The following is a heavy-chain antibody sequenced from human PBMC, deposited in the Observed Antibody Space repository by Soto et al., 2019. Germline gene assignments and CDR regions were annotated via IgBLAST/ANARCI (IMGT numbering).Heavy chain of an antibody. V-gene: IGHV3-73*01. CDR1: GVTFSGSA. CDR2: IRSKSNSYAT. CDR3: TRDPRNYYDSIGSANWLEP. D-gene: IGHD3-22*01. Sequence: XGSLRLTCAASGVTFSGSAMHWVRQASGKGLDWVGRIRSKSNSYATAYAASVKGRFTISRDDSKDTAYLQMNSLKTEDTAVYYCTRDPRNYYDSIGSANWLEPWGQGTLVTVSS. J-gene: IGHJ5*02.